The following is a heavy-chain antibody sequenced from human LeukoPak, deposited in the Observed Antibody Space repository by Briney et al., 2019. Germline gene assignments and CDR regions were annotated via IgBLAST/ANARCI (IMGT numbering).Heavy chain of an antibody. CDR1: GYTFTSYY. CDR3: ARVSRAVAEKDAFDI. J-gene: IGHJ3*02. CDR2: INPSGGST. D-gene: IGHD6-19*01. Sequence: ASVKVSCKASGYTFTSYYMHWVRQAPGQGLEWMGIINPSGGSTSYAQKFQGRVTMTRDMSTSTVYMELSSLRSEDTAVYYCARVSRAVAEKDAFDIWGQGTMVTVS. V-gene: IGHV1-46*01.